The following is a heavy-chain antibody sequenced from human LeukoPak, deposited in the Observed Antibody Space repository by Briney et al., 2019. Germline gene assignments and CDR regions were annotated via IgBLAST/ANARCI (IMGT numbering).Heavy chain of an antibody. V-gene: IGHV3-66*02. CDR3: AREAYYGSGSQVYYYGMDV. Sequence: GGSLRLSCAASGFTVSSNYLSWVRQAPGEGLEWVSVIYSGGSTYSADSVKGRFTISRDNSKNTLYLQMNSLRAEDTAVYYCAREAYYGSGSQVYYYGMDVWGQGTTVTVSS. CDR2: IYSGGST. CDR1: GFTVSSNY. J-gene: IGHJ6*02. D-gene: IGHD3-10*01.